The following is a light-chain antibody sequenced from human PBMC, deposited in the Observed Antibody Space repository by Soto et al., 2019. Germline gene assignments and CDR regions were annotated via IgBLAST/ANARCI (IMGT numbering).Light chain of an antibody. J-gene: IGKJ5*01. Sequence: DIQVTQSPSSVSASLGDRATIPCRASQDIAGYLAWYQHKPGRTPEILIHGASRLQSGVPARFRGSGSGTDFTLSINSLQPEDFEAYYCQQAYSFPITFGQGTRLEIK. CDR1: QDIAGY. CDR2: GAS. V-gene: IGKV1D-12*01. CDR3: QQAYSFPIT.